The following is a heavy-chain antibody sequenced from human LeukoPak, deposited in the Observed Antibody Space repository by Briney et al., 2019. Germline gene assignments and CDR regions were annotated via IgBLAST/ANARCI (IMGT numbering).Heavy chain of an antibody. J-gene: IGHJ4*02. CDR1: GFVFSSYS. CDR3: ARVYTAMVTAIDY. Sequence: GGSLRLSCAASGFVFSSYSMNWVRQAPGKGLEWVSYISSSSSTIYYADSVKGRFTISRDNAKNSLYLQMNSLRAEDTAVYYCARVYTAMVTAIDYWGQGTLVTVSS. CDR2: ISSSSSTI. V-gene: IGHV3-48*01. D-gene: IGHD5-18*01.